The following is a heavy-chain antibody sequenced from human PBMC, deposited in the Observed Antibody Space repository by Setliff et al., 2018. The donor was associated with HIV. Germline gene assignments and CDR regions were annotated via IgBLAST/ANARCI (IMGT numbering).Heavy chain of an antibody. CDR2: ISSSGST. D-gene: IGHD3-10*01. CDR3: ARDLKSGSYSPGAFDI. Sequence: SETLSLTCTVSGGSMTSSNYYWGWIRQSPGRGLEWIGSISSSGSTTYHPSLRSRVTVSAATSKNQFSLKLTSVTAADTAVYYCARDLKSGSYSPGAFDIWGQGTMVTVSS. J-gene: IGHJ3*02. V-gene: IGHV4-39*07. CDR1: GGSMTSSNYY.